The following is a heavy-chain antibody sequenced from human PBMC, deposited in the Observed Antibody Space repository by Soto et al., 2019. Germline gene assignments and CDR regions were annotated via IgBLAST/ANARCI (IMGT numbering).Heavy chain of an antibody. CDR3: EKASSTVWYLDY. CDR1: GFTFSTYA. J-gene: IGHJ4*02. D-gene: IGHD6-19*01. Sequence: EVQLFESGGGLVQPGGSLRLSCAASGFTFSTYAMSWVRQAPGKGLEWVSGISGSGSTTYYADSVKGRFTISRDKSKNTLYLQMNSLRAEDTAVYYCEKASSTVWYLDYWGQGTLVTVSS. V-gene: IGHV3-23*01. CDR2: ISGSGSTT.